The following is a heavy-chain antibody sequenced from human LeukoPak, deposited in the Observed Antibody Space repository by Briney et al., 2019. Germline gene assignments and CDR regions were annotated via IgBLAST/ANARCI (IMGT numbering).Heavy chain of an antibody. J-gene: IGHJ4*02. CDR2: FSDSAGST. Sequence: GASLRLSCVASGFRFSSYAMTWVRQAPGKGLEWVSCFSDSAGSTYYAGSVEGRFTISRDNSKNTLYLDMNSLRAEDTAVYFCAKVYATGWSYFDYWGQGTLVTVSS. CDR3: AKVYATGWSYFDY. D-gene: IGHD6-19*01. CDR1: GFRFSSYA. V-gene: IGHV3-23*01.